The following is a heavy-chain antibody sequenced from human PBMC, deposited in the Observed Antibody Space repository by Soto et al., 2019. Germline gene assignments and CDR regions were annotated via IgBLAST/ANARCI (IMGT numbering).Heavy chain of an antibody. J-gene: IGHJ5*02. CDR2: IYHSGNT. CDR1: GYSISSGYY. CDR3: ARHIGGSDSSAWFGP. D-gene: IGHD1-26*01. Sequence: SETLSLTCAVSGYSISSGYYWGWIRQPPGKGLEWIGGIYHSGNTYYNPSLKSRVTISVDTAKNHFSLKLSSVTAADTAIYYCARHIGGSDSSAWFGPWGQGSLVTVSS. V-gene: IGHV4-38-2*01.